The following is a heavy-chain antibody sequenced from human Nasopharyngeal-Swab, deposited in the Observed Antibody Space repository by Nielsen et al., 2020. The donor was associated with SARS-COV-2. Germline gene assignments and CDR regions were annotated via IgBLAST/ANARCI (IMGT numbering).Heavy chain of an antibody. V-gene: IGHV3-30*18. J-gene: IGHJ4*02. CDR1: GFTFSSYS. Sequence: GESLKISCAASGFTFSSYSMNWVRQAPGKGLEWVAVISYDGSNKYYADSVKGRFTISRDNSKNTLYLQMNSLRAEDTAVYYCAKRLHWGQGTLVTVSS. CDR2: ISYDGSNK. CDR3: AKRLH.